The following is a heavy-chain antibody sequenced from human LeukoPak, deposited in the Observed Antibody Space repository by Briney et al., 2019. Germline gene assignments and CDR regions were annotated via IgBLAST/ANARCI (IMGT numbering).Heavy chain of an antibody. CDR2: ISGSGGST. CDR3: AKAGGYNYGYFDY. D-gene: IGHD5-18*01. J-gene: IGHJ4*02. V-gene: IGHV3-23*01. CDR1: GFTFRSHD. Sequence: PGGSLRLSCAASGFTFRSHDMSWVRQAPGKGLEWVSVISGSGGSTYHADSVKGRFTISRDISRNTLYLQMNSLRAEDTAVYYCAKAGGYNYGYFDYWGQGTLVTVSS.